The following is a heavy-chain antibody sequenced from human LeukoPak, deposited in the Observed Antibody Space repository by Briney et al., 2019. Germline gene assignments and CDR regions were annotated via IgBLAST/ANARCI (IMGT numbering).Heavy chain of an antibody. D-gene: IGHD3-9*01. CDR2: IYHSGST. J-gene: IGHJ4*02. Sequence: SETLSLTCAVSGYSISSGYYWGWIRQPPGKGLEWIGSIYHSGSTYYNPSLKSRVTISVDTSKNQFSLRLSSVTAADTAVYYCARVGRYFDWLSPDYWGQGTLVTVSS. V-gene: IGHV4-38-2*01. CDR3: ARVGRYFDWLSPDY. CDR1: GYSISSGYY.